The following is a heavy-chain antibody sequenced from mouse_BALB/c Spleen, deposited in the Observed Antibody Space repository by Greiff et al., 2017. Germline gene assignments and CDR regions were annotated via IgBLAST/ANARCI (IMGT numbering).Heavy chain of an antibody. D-gene: IGHD2-1*01. Sequence: QVQLQQSGAELAKPGASVKMSCKASGYTFTSYWMHWVKQRPGQGLEWIGYINPSTGYTEYNQKFKDKATLTADKSSSTAYMQLSSLTSEDSAVYYCARSRLPDWFAYWGQGTLVTVSA. CDR3: ARSRLPDWFAY. V-gene: IGHV1-7*01. CDR1: GYTFTSYW. CDR2: INPSTGYT. J-gene: IGHJ3*01.